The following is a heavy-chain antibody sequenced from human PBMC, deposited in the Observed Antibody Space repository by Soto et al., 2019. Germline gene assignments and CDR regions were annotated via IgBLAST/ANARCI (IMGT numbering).Heavy chain of an antibody. CDR3: ARDRYYYDRRGGGIDV. D-gene: IGHD3-22*01. CDR1: GYTFTSYG. V-gene: IGHV1-18*01. Sequence: QVQLVQSGAEVKKPGASVKVSCKASGYTFTSYGISWVRQAPGQGLEWMGWISAYNGNTNYAQKLQGRVTMTTDTSPSTAYMELRGLRSADTAVYYCARDRYYYDRRGGGIDVWGQGTTVTVSS. J-gene: IGHJ6*02. CDR2: ISAYNGNT.